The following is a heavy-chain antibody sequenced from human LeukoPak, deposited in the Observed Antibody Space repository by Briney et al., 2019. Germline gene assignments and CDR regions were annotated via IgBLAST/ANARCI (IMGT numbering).Heavy chain of an antibody. V-gene: IGHV4-34*01. CDR2: INHSGST. Sequence: PSETLSLTCAVYGGSFSGYYWSWIRRPPGKGLEWIGEINHSGSTNYNPSLKSRVPISVDTSKNQFSLKLSSVTAADTAVYYCARGRRGSGHDYWGQGTLVTVSS. J-gene: IGHJ4*02. D-gene: IGHD3-16*01. CDR3: ARGRRGSGHDY. CDR1: GGSFSGYY.